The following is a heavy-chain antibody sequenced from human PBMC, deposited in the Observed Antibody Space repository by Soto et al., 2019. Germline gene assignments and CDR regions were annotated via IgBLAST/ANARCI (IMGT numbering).Heavy chain of an antibody. D-gene: IGHD3-3*01. V-gene: IGHV4-59*01. CDR1: GGSISSYY. CDR3: ARFIDDYDFWSGPTIAFDI. CDR2: IYYSGST. J-gene: IGHJ3*02. Sequence: SETLSLTCTVSGGSISSYYWSWIRQPPGKGLEWIGYIYYSGSTNYNPSLKSRVTISVDTSKNQFSLKLSSVTAADTAVYYCARFIDDYDFWSGPTIAFDIWGQGTMVTVS.